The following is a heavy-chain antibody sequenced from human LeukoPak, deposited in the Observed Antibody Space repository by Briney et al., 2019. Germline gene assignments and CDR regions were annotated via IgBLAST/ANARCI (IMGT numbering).Heavy chain of an antibody. D-gene: IGHD5-18*01. J-gene: IGHJ4*02. CDR2: MNPNSGNT. CDR3: ARGYSYGYAPY. Sequence: ASVKVSCKASGYTFTSYDINWVRQATGQGLEWMGWMNPNSGNTGYAQKFQGRVTITRNTSISTVYMELSSLTSEDTAVYYCARGYSYGYAPYWGQGTLVTVSS. V-gene: IGHV1-8*03. CDR1: GYTFTSYD.